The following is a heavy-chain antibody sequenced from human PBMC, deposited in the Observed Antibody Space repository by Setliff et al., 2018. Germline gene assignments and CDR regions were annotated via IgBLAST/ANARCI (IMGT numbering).Heavy chain of an antibody. CDR2: IYYSGST. Sequence: PSETLSLTCRVSGGSISSGNYYWGLIRQPPGKGLEWVATIYYSGSTYSNPSLKSRLIISVDAPDNQFSVKLSSVTATDTAVYYCARPLEESFGGVRDSDAFDVWGQGTMVTVSS. D-gene: IGHD3-16*01. V-gene: IGHV4-39*01. CDR3: ARPLEESFGGVRDSDAFDV. J-gene: IGHJ3*01. CDR1: GGSISSGNYY.